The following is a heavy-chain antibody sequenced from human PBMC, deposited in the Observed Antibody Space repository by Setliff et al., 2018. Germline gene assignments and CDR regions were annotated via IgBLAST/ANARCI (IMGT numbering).Heavy chain of an antibody. D-gene: IGHD6-19*01. V-gene: IGHV4-34*09. CDR2: IYYSGST. CDR1: GGSFSDYY. J-gene: IGHJ4*02. Sequence: PSETLSLTCAVSGGSFSDYYWCWIRQPPGKGLEWIGYIYYSGSTSYYNPSLKSRVTISVDTSKNQFSLKLSSVTAADTAVYYCARGRAGHSGHWGQGTLVTVSS. CDR3: ARGRAGHSGH.